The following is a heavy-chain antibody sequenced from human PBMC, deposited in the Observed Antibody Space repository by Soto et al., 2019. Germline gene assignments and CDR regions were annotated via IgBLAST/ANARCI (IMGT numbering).Heavy chain of an antibody. Sequence: SVKGSCEASRGTFSSYAISWVRQAPVQGLEWMGGIIPIFGTANYAQKFQGRVTITADESTSTAYMELSSLRSEDTAVYYCARASYQLLTYYYGMDVWGQGTTVTVSS. J-gene: IGHJ6*02. D-gene: IGHD2-2*01. CDR3: ARASYQLLTYYYGMDV. CDR1: RGTFSSYA. V-gene: IGHV1-69*01. CDR2: IIPIFGTA.